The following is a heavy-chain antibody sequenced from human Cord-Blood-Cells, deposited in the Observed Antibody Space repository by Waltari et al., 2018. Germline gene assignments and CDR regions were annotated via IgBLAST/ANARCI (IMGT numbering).Heavy chain of an antibody. CDR1: GFSFSSYW. V-gene: IGHV3-7*01. J-gene: IGHJ4*02. Sequence: EVQLVESGGGLVQPGGSLRLSCAASGFSFSSYWLSWVRQAAGKGLEWVANIKQDGSEKYYVDSVKGRFTISRDNAKNSLYLQMNSLRAEDTAVYYCARDHGSYTIFGVVIIPDYWGQGTLVTVSS. CDR3: ARDHGSYTIFGVVIIPDY. CDR2: IKQDGSEK. D-gene: IGHD3-3*01.